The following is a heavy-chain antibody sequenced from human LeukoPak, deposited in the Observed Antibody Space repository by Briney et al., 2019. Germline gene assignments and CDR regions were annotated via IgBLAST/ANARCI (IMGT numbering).Heavy chain of an antibody. CDR2: ISGSGGST. J-gene: IGHJ4*02. D-gene: IGHD3-22*01. CDR1: GFTFSSYA. CDR3: ASNYYDSSGYYYRDY. Sequence: GGSLRLSCAASGFTFSSYAMSWVRQAPGKGLEWVSAISGSGGSTYYADSVKGRFTISRDNSKNTLYLQMNSLRAEDTAVYYCASNYYDSSGYYYRDYWGQGTLVTVSS. V-gene: IGHV3-23*01.